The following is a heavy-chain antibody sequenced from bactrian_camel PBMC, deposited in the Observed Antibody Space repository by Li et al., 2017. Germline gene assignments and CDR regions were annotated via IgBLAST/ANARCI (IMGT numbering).Heavy chain of an antibody. CDR1: GYTVSSTR. V-gene: IGHV3S53*01. Sequence: VQLVESGAGSVEAGGPVRLSCTASGYTVSSTRMGWFRQAPGKEREGVATIDSNGVTKVADSVKARFTASKDNDKKTWYLRMNNLKPEDTALYTCAAEDQAPWDMGWICNYNSWGQGTQVTVS. CDR2: IDSNGVT. CDR3: AAEDQAPWDMGWICNYNS. J-gene: IGHJ4*01. D-gene: IGHD3*01.